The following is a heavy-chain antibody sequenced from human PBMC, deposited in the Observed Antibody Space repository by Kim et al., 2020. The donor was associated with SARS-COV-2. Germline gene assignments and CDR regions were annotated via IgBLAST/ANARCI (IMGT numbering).Heavy chain of an antibody. V-gene: IGHV4-39*01. Sequence: SETLSLTCTVSGGSISSSSYYWGWIRQPPGKGLEWIGSIYYSGSTYYNPSLKSRVTISVDTSKNQFSLKLSSVTAADTAVYYCARHLEEVFRGENYVWGSYPQGVSGVYYYYYGMDVWGQGTTVTVSS. CDR3: ARHLEEVFRGENYVWGSYPQGVSGVYYYYYGMDV. D-gene: IGHD3-16*02. CDR2: IYYSGST. CDR1: GGSISSSSYY. J-gene: IGHJ6*02.